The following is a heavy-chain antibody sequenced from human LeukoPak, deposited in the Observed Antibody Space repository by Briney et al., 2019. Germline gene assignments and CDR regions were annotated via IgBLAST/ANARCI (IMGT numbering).Heavy chain of an antibody. V-gene: IGHV3-30*19. J-gene: IGHJ3*02. CDR1: GFTFSSYG. CDR3: ARSYDGFDI. CDR2: IPYDGSKK. Sequence: GGSLRLSCAASGFTFSSYGMHWVRQAPGKGLEWLAFIPYDGSKKYYADSVKGRFTISRDNPKNTLYLQMNSLRAEDTAVYYCARSYDGFDIWGQGTMVTVSS.